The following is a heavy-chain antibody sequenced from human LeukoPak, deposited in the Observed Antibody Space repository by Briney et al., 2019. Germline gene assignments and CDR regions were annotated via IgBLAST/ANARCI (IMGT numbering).Heavy chain of an antibody. V-gene: IGHV3-43*02. D-gene: IGHD1-26*01. J-gene: IGHJ4*02. CDR2: IGGHGGST. CDR3: AKEHSASGSVDY. Sequence: PGGSLRLSCAASGFTFDAYAMYWVRQAPGKGLECVSLIGGHGGSTYYADSVKGRFTISRDNSKNSLYLQMNSLRTEDTALYYCAKEHSASGSVDYWGQGALLSASS. CDR1: GFTFDAYA.